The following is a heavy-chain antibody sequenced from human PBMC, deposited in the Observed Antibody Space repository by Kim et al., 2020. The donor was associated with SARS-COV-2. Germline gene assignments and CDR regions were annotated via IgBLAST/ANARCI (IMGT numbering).Heavy chain of an antibody. Sequence: SGPTLVNPTQTLTLTCTFSGFSLSTSGVCVPWIRQPPGKALEWLARICWDDGKYYSTSLKTRLTISKDTSKNQVVLTMTNVDPVDTATYYCRRDSPGGHGDYWGLGTLVTVSS. D-gene: IGHD3-16*01. CDR1: GFSLSTSGVC. CDR3: RRDSPGGHGDY. J-gene: IGHJ4*02. V-gene: IGHV2-70*11. CDR2: ICWDDGK.